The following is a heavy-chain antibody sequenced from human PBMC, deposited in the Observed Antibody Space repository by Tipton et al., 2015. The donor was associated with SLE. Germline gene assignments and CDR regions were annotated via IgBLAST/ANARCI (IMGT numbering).Heavy chain of an antibody. CDR1: GDSISRVSAF. CDR2: ISTSGST. J-gene: IGHJ5*02. Sequence: TLSLTCTVSGDSISRVSAFWGWSRQPAGKGLEWIGRISTSGSTDYSPSLKSRVSISLDTSKNQFSLKLSSVTAADMAVYYCARQTTNKEAAVWFDPWGQGTLVTVPS. CDR3: ARQTTNKEAAVWFDP. D-gene: IGHD6-13*01. V-gene: IGHV4-61*02.